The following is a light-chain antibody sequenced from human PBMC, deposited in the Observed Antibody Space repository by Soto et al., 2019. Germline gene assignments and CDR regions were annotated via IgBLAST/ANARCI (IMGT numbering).Light chain of an antibody. CDR1: QSISTW. J-gene: IGKJ1*01. CDR3: QQHNSYPRT. V-gene: IGKV1-5*03. Sequence: DIQMTQSPSTLSASVGDRVTITCRASQSISTWLAWYQQKPGKAPKLLIYTASNLERGVPSRFSGSGSGTEFTLTISSLQPDDFATYYCQQHNSYPRTFGQGTKVESK. CDR2: TAS.